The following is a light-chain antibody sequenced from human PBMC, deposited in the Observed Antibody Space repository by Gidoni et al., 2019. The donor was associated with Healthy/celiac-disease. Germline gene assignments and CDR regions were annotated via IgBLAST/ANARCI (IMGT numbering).Light chain of an antibody. CDR3: QQRSNWPPALT. V-gene: IGKV3-11*01. CDR1: QRVSSY. Sequence: EIVLTQSPATLSLSPGERATLSCRASQRVSSYLAWYQQKPGQAPSLLIYDASNRATGIPARFSGSGSGTDFTLTISSLEPEDFAVYYCQQRSNWPPALTFGGGTKVEIK. CDR2: DAS. J-gene: IGKJ4*01.